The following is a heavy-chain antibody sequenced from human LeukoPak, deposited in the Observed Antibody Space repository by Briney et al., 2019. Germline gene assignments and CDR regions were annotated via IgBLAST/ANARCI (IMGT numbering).Heavy chain of an antibody. D-gene: IGHD1-26*01. CDR1: GYTFTSYD. V-gene: IGHV1-8*01. CDR3: ASYSGSYGGYYLDY. Sequence: ASVKVSYKASGYTFTSYDINWVRQATGQGLEWMGWMNPNSGNTGYAQKFQGRVTMTRSTSISTAYMELSSLRSEDTAVYYCASYSGSYGGYYLDYWGQGTLVTVSS. J-gene: IGHJ4*02. CDR2: MNPNSGNT.